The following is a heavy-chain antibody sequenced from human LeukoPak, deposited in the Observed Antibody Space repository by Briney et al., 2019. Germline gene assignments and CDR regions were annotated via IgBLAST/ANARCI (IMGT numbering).Heavy chain of an antibody. CDR1: GGSISSGSYS. V-gene: IGHV4-30-2*01. D-gene: IGHD7-27*01. Sequence: PSETLSLTCAVSGGSISSGSYSWSWIRQPPGKGLEWIGYIYPRGSTYYNPSLKSRVILSLDKCANQFSLNLSSVTAADTAVYYCARFSPRAMGNYLDFWGQGTLVTVSS. CDR3: ARFSPRAMGNYLDF. J-gene: IGHJ4*02. CDR2: IYPRGST.